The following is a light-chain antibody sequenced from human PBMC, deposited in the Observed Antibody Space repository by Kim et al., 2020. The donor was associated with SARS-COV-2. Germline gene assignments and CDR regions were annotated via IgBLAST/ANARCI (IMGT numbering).Light chain of an antibody. Sequence: SPGERATLSCRASQSVSSHLAWYQQKPGQAPRLLISGASTRATGIPARFSGSGSGTDFTLTIGSLQSEDFATYYCQQYNNWPPWTFGQGTKVDIK. CDR2: GAS. CDR1: QSVSSH. J-gene: IGKJ1*01. V-gene: IGKV3-15*01. CDR3: QQYNNWPPWT.